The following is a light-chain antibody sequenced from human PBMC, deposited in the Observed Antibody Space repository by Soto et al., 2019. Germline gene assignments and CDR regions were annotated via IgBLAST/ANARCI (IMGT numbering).Light chain of an antibody. V-gene: IGLV1-47*02. CDR1: NSNIGGNY. CDR3: AAWDDSLSGPV. J-gene: IGLJ2*01. Sequence: QSVLTQPPSASGTPGQRVSISCSGTNSNIGGNYVYWYQHVPGKAPKLLISLNNQRPSGVPDRFSGPKSGTSASLAISGLRSEDEAHYYCAAWDDSLSGPVFGGGTKLTVL. CDR2: LNN.